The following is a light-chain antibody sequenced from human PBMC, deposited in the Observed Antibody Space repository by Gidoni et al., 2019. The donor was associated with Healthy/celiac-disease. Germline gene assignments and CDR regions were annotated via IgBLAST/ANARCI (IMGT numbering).Light chain of an antibody. V-gene: IGLV5-37*01. CDR1: SDINVGSYN. CDR2: YYSDSDK. CDR3: MILPSNYVV. J-gene: IGLJ2*01. Sequence: QPVLTQPPSSSASPGESARLTCTLPSDINVGSYNIYWYQQTPGSPPRYLLYYYSDSDKGQGSGVPSRFSGSKDASANTGILLISGLQSEDEADYYCMILPSNYVVFGGGTKLTVL.